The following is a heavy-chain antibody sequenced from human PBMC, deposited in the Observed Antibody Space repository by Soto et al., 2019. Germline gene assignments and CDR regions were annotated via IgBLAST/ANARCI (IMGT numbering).Heavy chain of an antibody. V-gene: IGHV6-1*01. CDR2: TYYRSKWYN. Sequence: QVQLQQSGPGLVKPSQTLSVTCGISGDSVSSNSAAWNWLRQSPSRGLEWLGRTYYRSKWYNDYAVAVESRITINPDTSNNHFSLQLNFVTPEDTAVYFCARGEQYSGRIFDYWGQGTLVTVSS. CDR1: GDSVSSNSAA. J-gene: IGHJ4*02. D-gene: IGHD1-26*01. CDR3: ARGEQYSGRIFDY.